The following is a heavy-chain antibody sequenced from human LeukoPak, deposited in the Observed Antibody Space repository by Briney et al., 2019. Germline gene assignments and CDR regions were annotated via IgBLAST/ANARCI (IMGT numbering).Heavy chain of an antibody. J-gene: IGHJ5*02. CDR2: ISGSGGST. Sequence: GGSLRLSCAASGFTFSIYAMSWVRQAPGKGLEWVSAISGSGGSTYYADSVKGRFTISRDNSKNTLYLQMNSLRAEDTAVYYCAKDPAGVYGSGIPAPNWFDPWGQGTLVTVSS. CDR3: AKDPAGVYGSGIPAPNWFDP. V-gene: IGHV3-23*01. D-gene: IGHD3-10*01. CDR1: GFTFSIYA.